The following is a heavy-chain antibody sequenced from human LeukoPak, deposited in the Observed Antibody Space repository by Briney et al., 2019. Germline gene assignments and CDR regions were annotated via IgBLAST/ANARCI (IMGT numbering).Heavy chain of an antibody. V-gene: IGHV3-48*03. D-gene: IGHD6-13*01. CDR1: GFTFSSYE. CDR2: ISTSGTSK. CDR3: ARKYSSSWSGFDP. J-gene: IGHJ5*02. Sequence: PGGSLRLSCAASGFTFSSYEMNWVRQAPGKGLEWVSYISTSGTSKYYADSVKGRFTISRDNAKNSLYLQMNSLRAEDTAVYYCARKYSSSWSGFDPWGQGTLVTVSS.